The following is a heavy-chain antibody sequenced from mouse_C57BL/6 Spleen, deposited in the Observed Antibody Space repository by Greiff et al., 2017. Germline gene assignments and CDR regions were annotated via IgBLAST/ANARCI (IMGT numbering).Heavy chain of an antibody. V-gene: IGHV1-82*01. D-gene: IGHD2-5*01. Sequence: QVQLQQSGPELVKPGASVKISCKASGYAFSSSWMNWVKQRPGKGLEWIGRIYPGDGDTNYNGKFKGKATLTADKSSSTAYLQLSSLTSEDSAVYFCARDDYSNYVRYAMDCRGQGASVTVAS. J-gene: IGHJ4*01. CDR3: ARDDYSNYVRYAMDC. CDR1: GYAFSSSW. CDR2: IYPGDGDT.